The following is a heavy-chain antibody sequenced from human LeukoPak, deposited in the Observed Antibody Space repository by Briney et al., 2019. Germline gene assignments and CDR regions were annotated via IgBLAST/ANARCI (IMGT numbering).Heavy chain of an antibody. D-gene: IGHD3-16*01. CDR1: GYTFTSYG. V-gene: IGHV1-18*01. CDR2: ISGYNENT. J-gene: IGHJ4*02. Sequence: ASVKVSCKASGYTFTSYGISWVRQAPGQGLEWMGWISGYNENTNYAQKFQGRVTMTADTSTSTAYMELSGLRSEDTAVYYCARDLLGGGDVNYFDYWGQGTLVTVSS. CDR3: ARDLLGGGDVNYFDY.